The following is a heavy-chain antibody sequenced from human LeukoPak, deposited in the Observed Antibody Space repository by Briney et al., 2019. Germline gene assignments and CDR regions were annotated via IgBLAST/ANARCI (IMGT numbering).Heavy chain of an antibody. CDR1: GGSTSSYY. J-gene: IGHJ6*03. V-gene: IGHV4-59*01. CDR2: ISYSGTT. D-gene: IGHD5-12*01. CDR3: ARVGYDTYYWYMDV. Sequence: SSETLSLTCTVSGGSTSSYYWSWIRQPPGKGLEWIGNISYSGTTNYNPSLKSRVTISIDTSKNQFSLKLTSVTAADTAVYYCARVGYDTYYWYMDVWGKGTTVTVS.